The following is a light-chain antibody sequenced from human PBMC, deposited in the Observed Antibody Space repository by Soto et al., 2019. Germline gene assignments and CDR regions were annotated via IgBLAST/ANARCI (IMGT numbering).Light chain of an antibody. J-gene: IGKJ1*01. CDR3: QQYNNWPWT. Sequence: EIVITQSLSTLSVSTGERATLSCRASQSFSTNLAWYQQTPGQAPRLLIYGASTRATGIPARFSGSESGTEFTLTISSLQSEDFAVYYCQQYNNWPWTFGQGTKVDIK. CDR1: QSFSTN. V-gene: IGKV3-15*01. CDR2: GAS.